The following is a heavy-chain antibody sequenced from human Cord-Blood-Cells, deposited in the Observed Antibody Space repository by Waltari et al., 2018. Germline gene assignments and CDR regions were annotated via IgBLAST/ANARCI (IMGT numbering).Heavy chain of an antibody. CDR1: GFTFSSYS. Sequence: EVQLVESGGGLVKPGGSMRLSCAASGFTFSSYSMNWVRQAPGKGLEWVSSISSSSSYIYYADSVKGRFTISRDNAKNSLYLQMNSLRAEDTAVYYCARARRGSYDAFDIWGQGTMVTVSS. CDR3: ARARRGSYDAFDI. V-gene: IGHV3-21*01. CDR2: ISSSSSYI. D-gene: IGHD1-26*01. J-gene: IGHJ3*02.